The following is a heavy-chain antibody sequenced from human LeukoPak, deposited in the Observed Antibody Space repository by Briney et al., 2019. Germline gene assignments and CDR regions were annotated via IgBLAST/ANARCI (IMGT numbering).Heavy chain of an antibody. CDR2: IYTSGST. CDR1: GGSISSSSYY. CDR3: ARGKDYDILTGFPNWFDP. D-gene: IGHD3-9*01. V-gene: IGHV4-39*07. J-gene: IGHJ5*02. Sequence: SETLSLTCTVSGGSISSSSYYWGWIRQPPGKGLEWIGRIYTSGSTNYNPSLKSRVTISIDTSKNQFSLKLSSVTAADTAVYYCARGKDYDILTGFPNWFDPWGQGTLVTVSS.